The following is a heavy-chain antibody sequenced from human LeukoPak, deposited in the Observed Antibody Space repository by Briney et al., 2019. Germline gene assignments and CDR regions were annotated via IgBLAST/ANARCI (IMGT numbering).Heavy chain of an antibody. CDR3: AREVGRDYDFWSGLLSDY. J-gene: IGHJ4*02. Sequence: GRSLRLSCAASGFTFSSYAMHWVRQAPGKGLEWVAVISYDGSNKYYADSVKGRFTISRDNSKNTMYLQMNSLRAEDTAVYYCAREVGRDYDFWSGLLSDYWGQGTLVTVSS. V-gene: IGHV3-30*01. CDR1: GFTFSSYA. CDR2: ISYDGSNK. D-gene: IGHD3-3*01.